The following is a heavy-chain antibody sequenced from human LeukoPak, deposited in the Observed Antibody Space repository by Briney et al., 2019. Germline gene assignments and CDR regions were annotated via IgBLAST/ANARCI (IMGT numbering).Heavy chain of an antibody. Sequence: ASVKVSCKASGYTFTSYAMHWVRQAPGQGFEWMGWINTNTGNPTYAQGFTGRFVFSLDTSVSTAYLQITSLKAEDTAVYYCARAHPGYSYGPPFIDYWGQGTLVTVSS. J-gene: IGHJ4*02. CDR3: ARAHPGYSYGPPFIDY. D-gene: IGHD5-18*01. V-gene: IGHV7-4-1*02. CDR2: INTNTGNP. CDR1: GYTFTSYA.